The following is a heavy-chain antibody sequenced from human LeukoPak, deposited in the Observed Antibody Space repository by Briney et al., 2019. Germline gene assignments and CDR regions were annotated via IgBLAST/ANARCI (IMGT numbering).Heavy chain of an antibody. CDR3: ARGSRQIVVVILDY. J-gene: IGHJ4*02. V-gene: IGHV4-34*01. Sequence: SETLSLTCAVYGGSFSGYYWSWIRQPPGKGLEWIGEIYHSGSTNYNPSLKSRVTISVDTSKNQFSLQLSSVTAADTAVYYCARGSRQIVVVILDYWGQGTLVTVSS. D-gene: IGHD2-21*01. CDR1: GGSFSGYY. CDR2: IYHSGST.